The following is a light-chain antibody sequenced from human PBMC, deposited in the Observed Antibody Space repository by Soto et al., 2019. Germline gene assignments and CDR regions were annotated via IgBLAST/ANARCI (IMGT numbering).Light chain of an antibody. CDR2: DVS. CDR1: SSDVGGYNY. CDR3: SSYTTGITLYV. J-gene: IGLJ1*01. V-gene: IGLV2-14*01. Sequence: QSALTQPASVSGSPGQSITLSCTGTSSDVGGYNYVSWYQLHPGRAPKLIIYDVSHRPSGISNRLSGSKSGNTASLTISGLQPEDEADYFCSSYTTGITLYVFGPGTKLTVL.